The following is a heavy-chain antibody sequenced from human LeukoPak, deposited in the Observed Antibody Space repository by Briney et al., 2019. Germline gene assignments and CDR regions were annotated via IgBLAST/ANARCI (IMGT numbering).Heavy chain of an antibody. J-gene: IGHJ4*02. Sequence: SETLSLTCAVYGGSFSGYCWSWIRQPPGKGLEWIGEINHSGSTNYNPSLKSGVTISVDTSKNQFSLKLSSVTAADPAVYSCARQGYSYGFRPGSFDYWGQGTLVTVSS. CDR1: GGSFSGYC. V-gene: IGHV4-34*01. CDR2: INHSGST. D-gene: IGHD5-18*01. CDR3: ARQGYSYGFRPGSFDY.